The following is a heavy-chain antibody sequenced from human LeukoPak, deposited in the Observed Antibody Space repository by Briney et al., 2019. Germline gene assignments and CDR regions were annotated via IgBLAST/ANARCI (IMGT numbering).Heavy chain of an antibody. V-gene: IGHV3-23*01. Sequence: TGGSLRLSCAASRFTFNNYAMSWVRQAPGKGLEWISTISGNGASTYYADSVKGRFTVSRDNSKNTLFLQMNSLRGDDTAVYYCAKTRSPGNWNYPFFDHWGQGTLATVSS. J-gene: IGHJ5*02. CDR3: AKTRSPGNWNYPFFDH. D-gene: IGHD1-7*01. CDR1: RFTFNNYA. CDR2: ISGNGAST.